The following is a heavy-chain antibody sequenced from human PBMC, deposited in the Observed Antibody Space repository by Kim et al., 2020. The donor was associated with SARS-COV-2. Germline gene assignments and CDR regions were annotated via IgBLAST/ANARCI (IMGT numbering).Heavy chain of an antibody. CDR1: GFTVSSNY. D-gene: IGHD3-3*01. J-gene: IGHJ6*02. Sequence: GGSLRLSCAASGFTVSSNYMSWVRQAPGKGLEWVSVIYSGGSTYYADSVKGRFTISRHNSKNTLYLQMNSLRAEDTAVYYCASSHYDFWSGKLGRAQSYYYYYGMDVWGQGTTVTVSS. V-gene: IGHV3-53*04. CDR3: ASSHYDFWSGKLGRAQSYYYYYGMDV. CDR2: IYSGGST.